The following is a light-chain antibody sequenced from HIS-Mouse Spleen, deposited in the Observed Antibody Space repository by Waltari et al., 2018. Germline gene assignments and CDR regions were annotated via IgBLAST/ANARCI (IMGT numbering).Light chain of an antibody. J-gene: IGLJ2*01. CDR2: EDS. V-gene: IGLV3-10*01. CDR1: ALPKKY. Sequence: SYELTQPPSVSVSPGQTARITCSGDALPKKYAYWYQQKSGQAPVLVIYEDSKRPSGIPERCSGSSSGTMATLTISGAQVEDEADYYCYSTDSSGNHRVFSGGTKLTVL. CDR3: YSTDSSGNHRV.